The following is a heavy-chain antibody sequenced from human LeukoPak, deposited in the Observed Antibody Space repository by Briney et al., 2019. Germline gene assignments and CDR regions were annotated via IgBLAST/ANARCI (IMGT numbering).Heavy chain of an antibody. D-gene: IGHD2-21*01. CDR2: MNPNSGNT. CDR3: ARGVIPTDYYYMDV. CDR1: GYTFTSYD. Sequence: ASVKVSCKASGYTFTSYDINWVRQATGQGLEWMGWMNPNSGNTGYAQKFQGRVTITRNTSISTAYMELSSLRSEDTAVYYCARGVIPTDYYYMDVWGKGTTVTVSS. V-gene: IGHV1-8*03. J-gene: IGHJ6*03.